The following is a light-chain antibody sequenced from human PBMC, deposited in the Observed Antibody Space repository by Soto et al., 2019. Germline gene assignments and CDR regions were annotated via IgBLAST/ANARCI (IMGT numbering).Light chain of an antibody. Sequence: EIVMTQSPATLSVSLGEGATLSCRASQSVSSKLARYQQKPGQAPRLLIYGASTRATGIPARFSGSGSGTEGTLTISSLKYEDGAVFYCQQYNNWPRTFGQGTKVDIK. J-gene: IGKJ1*01. V-gene: IGKV3-15*01. CDR2: GAS. CDR1: QSVSSK. CDR3: QQYNNWPRT.